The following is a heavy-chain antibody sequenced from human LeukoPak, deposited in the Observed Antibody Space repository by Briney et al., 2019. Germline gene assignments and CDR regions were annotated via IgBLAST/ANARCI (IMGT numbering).Heavy chain of an antibody. CDR1: GFTFDDYA. D-gene: IGHD1-26*01. CDR2: ISWNSGSI. J-gene: IGHJ4*02. Sequence: GRSLRLSCAASGFTFDDYAMHWVRQAPGKGLEWVSGISWNSGSIGYADSVKGRFTISRDNAKNSLYLQMNSLRAEDTALYYCAKARPARTLGELLLEFDYWGQGTLVTVSS. V-gene: IGHV3-9*01. CDR3: AKARPARTLGELLLEFDY.